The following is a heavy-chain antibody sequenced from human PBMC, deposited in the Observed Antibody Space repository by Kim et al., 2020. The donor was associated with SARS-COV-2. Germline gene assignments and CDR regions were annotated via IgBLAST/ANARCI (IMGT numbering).Heavy chain of an antibody. CDR2: ISYDGSNK. CDR3: ARPYSGSYFCYFDY. Sequence: GGSLRLSCAASGFTFSSYAMHWVRQAPGKGLEWVAVISYDGSNKYYADSVKGRFTISRDNSKNTLYLQMNSLRAEDTAVYYCARPYSGSYFCYFDYWGQGTLVTVSS. J-gene: IGHJ4*02. D-gene: IGHD1-26*01. V-gene: IGHV3-30-3*01. CDR1: GFTFSSYA.